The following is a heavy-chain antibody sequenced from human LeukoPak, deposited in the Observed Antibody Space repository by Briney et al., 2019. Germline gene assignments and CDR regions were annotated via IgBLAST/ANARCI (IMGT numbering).Heavy chain of an antibody. V-gene: IGHV3-74*01. CDR3: ARDEPGNPLYYDFWSGYYDY. CDR1: GFTFRTYW. Sequence: GGSLRLSCAASGFTFRTYWMHWVRQVPGKGLVWVSRINGDGTSTNYADSVKGRFTISRDNAKNSLYLQMNSLRAEDTAVYYCARDEPGNPLYYDFWSGYYDYWGQGTLVTVSS. D-gene: IGHD3-3*01. J-gene: IGHJ4*02. CDR2: INGDGTST.